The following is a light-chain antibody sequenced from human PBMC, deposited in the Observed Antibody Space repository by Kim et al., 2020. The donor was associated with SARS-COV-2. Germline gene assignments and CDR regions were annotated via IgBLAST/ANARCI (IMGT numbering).Light chain of an antibody. CDR1: QYIDKY. Sequence: NRITITCRATQYIDKYLNLYQQKSGKVPKLLIYAASSLQSGVPSRFSGSGSGTDFTLTIRSLQPEDFATYYCQQSYSVPFTFGGGTKVDIK. J-gene: IGKJ4*01. V-gene: IGKV1-39*01. CDR2: AAS. CDR3: QQSYSVPFT.